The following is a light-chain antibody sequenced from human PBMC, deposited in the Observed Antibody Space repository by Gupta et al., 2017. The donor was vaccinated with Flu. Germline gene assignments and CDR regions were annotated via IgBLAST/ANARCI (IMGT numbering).Light chain of an antibody. CDR3: QRYNDYPLT. CDR1: QSISSW. J-gene: IGKJ4*01. V-gene: IGKV1-5*03. CDR2: KAS. Sequence: DIQMTSSPSTLSASVGDRVTITCRDSQSISSWLGWYQHEPGKAPKLLIYKASSLKSGVPSRFSGSGSGTEFTLTIRSLQADDVATYYCQRYNDYPLTFGGGTKVEIK.